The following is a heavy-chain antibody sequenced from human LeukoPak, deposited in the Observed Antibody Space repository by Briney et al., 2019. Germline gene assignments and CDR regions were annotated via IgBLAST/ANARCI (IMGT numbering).Heavy chain of an antibody. CDR3: ARGRGSYSNWFDP. Sequence: PGGSLRLSCAVSGFTFSSFWMHWVRQAPGKGLVWVSRINSDGSSTNYADSVKGRFTISRDNAKNTLYLQMNSLRAEDTAVYYCARGRGSYSNWFDPWGQGTLVTVSS. CDR2: INSDGSST. V-gene: IGHV3-74*01. D-gene: IGHD1-26*01. J-gene: IGHJ5*02. CDR1: GFTFSSFW.